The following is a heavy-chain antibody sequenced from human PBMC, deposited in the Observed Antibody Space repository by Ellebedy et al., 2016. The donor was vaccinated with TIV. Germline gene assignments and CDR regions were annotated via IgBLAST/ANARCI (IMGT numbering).Heavy chain of an antibody. CDR1: GGSVSSGSYY. D-gene: IGHD5-18*01. J-gene: IGHJ4*02. CDR3: ARGGYSYGYDY. Sequence: SETLSLTXTVSGGSVSSGSYYWSWIRQPPGKGLEWIGYIYYSGSTYYNPSLKSRVTISVDTSKNQFSLKLSSVTAADTAVYYCARGGYSYGYDYWGQGTLVTVSS. V-gene: IGHV4-61*01. CDR2: IYYSGST.